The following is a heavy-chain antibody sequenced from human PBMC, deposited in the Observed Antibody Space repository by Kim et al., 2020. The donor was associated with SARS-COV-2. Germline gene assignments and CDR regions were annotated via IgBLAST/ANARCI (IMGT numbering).Heavy chain of an antibody. J-gene: IGHJ4*02. CDR3: AKGVASGGSYFDS. V-gene: IGHV3-23*01. Sequence: CGDGVKGRFTISRDNAKNTLYLRMNGLRDEDTAIYYCAKGVASGGSYFDSWRQGILVAVSS. D-gene: IGHD2-15*01.